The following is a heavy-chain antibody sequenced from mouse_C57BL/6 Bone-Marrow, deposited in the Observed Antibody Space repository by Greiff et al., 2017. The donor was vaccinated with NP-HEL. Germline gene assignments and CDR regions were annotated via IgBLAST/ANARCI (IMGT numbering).Heavy chain of an antibody. Sequence: AQLQESGAELARPGASVKLSCKASGYTFTSYGISWVKQRTGQGLEWIGEIYPRSGNTYYNEKFKGKATLTADKSSSTAYMELRSLTSEDSAVYFCALYYFDYWGQGTTLTVSS. V-gene: IGHV1-81*01. CDR2: IYPRSGNT. J-gene: IGHJ2*01. CDR1: GYTFTSYG. D-gene: IGHD6-5*01. CDR3: ALYYFDY.